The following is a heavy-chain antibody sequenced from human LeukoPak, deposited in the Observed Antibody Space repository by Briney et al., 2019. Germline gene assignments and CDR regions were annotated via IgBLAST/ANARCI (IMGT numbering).Heavy chain of an antibody. CDR3: AKDPMVRGVNYYDY. V-gene: IGHV3-23*01. Sequence: GGSLRLSCAASGFTFDDYAMSWVRQAPGKGLEWVSAISGSGGSTYYADSVKGRFTISRDNSKNTLYLQMNSLRAEDTAVYYCAKDPMVRGVNYYDYWGQGTLVTVSS. CDR1: GFTFDDYA. D-gene: IGHD3-10*01. CDR2: ISGSGGST. J-gene: IGHJ4*02.